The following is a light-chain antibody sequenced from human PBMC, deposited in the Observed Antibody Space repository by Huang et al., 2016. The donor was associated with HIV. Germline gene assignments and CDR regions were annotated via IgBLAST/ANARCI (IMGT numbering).Light chain of an antibody. V-gene: IGKV3-15*01. CDR1: QSVGTQ. Sequence: EIIMTQFPATLSLSPGERATLSCRASQSVGTQSAWYQQKPGQAPRLLIFGASNRATGVPGRISGSGSGTEFTLTISSVQSEDFAVYYCQQYNTSPTTFGPGTRVDVK. CDR3: QQYNTSPTT. CDR2: GAS. J-gene: IGKJ3*01.